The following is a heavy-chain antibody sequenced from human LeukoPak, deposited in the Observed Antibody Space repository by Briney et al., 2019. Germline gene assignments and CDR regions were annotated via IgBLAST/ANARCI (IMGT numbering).Heavy chain of an antibody. CDR1: GGSFSGYY. D-gene: IGHD2-21*01. Sequence: KSSETLSLTCAVYGGSFSGYYWSWIRQPPGKGLEWIGEINHSGSTNYNPSLKSRVTISVDTSKNQFSLKLSSVTAADTAVYYCARGKKNILWWGSNWFDPWGQGTLVTVSS. V-gene: IGHV4-34*01. J-gene: IGHJ5*02. CDR3: ARGKKNILWWGSNWFDP. CDR2: INHSGST.